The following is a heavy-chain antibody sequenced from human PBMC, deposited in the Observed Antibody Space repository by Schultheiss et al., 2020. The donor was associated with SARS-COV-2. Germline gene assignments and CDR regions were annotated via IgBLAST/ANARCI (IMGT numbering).Heavy chain of an antibody. J-gene: IGHJ6*02. V-gene: IGHV1-8*01. CDR3: ARNVVPAAIGYYYYYGMDV. Sequence: ASVKVSCKASGYTFTSYDINWVRQATGQGLEWMGWMNPNSGNTGYAQKFQGRVTMTRDTSISTAYMELSRLRSDDTAVYYCARNVVPAAIGYYYYYGMDVWGQGTTVTVSS. CDR2: MNPNSGNT. D-gene: IGHD2-2*01. CDR1: GYTFTSYD.